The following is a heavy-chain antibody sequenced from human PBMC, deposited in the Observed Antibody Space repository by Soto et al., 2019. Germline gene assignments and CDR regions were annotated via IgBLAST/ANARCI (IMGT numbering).Heavy chain of an antibody. V-gene: IGHV4-39*02. J-gene: IGHJ4*02. CDR1: SRSFSSGNYL. Sequence: DALALTWTLSSRSFSSGNYLSVWIREPAGKGLEWIGSIYYSGTTYYNPSLKSRLNIFVDTSKNQFSLKLTSVTAADTAVYYCARDRTQQTIFDHWGQGNLVTGSS. CDR3: ARDRTQQTIFDH. CDR2: IYYSGTT.